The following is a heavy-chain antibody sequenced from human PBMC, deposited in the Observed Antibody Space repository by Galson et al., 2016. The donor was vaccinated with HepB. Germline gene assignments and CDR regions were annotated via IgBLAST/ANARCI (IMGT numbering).Heavy chain of an antibody. V-gene: IGHV3-23*01. CDR2: ISGSGRSS. Sequence: SLRLSCATSGVNFNDHAMNWVRQAPGTGLEWISSISGSGRSSQYSDSVKGRFTISRDTSNNILYLDMNSLRVDDTALYYCAKGGSSGWSRFDSWGQGTLVTVSS. D-gene: IGHD6-19*01. CDR1: GVNFNDHA. CDR3: AKGGSSGWSRFDS. J-gene: IGHJ4*02.